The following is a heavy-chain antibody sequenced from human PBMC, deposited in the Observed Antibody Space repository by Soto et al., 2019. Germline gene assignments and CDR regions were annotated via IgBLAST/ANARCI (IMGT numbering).Heavy chain of an antibody. CDR1: RFAFSSYS. D-gene: IGHD3-10*01. CDR3: TRDRSSFMRGRIRGPYGGMDV. CDR2: INSVASYV. J-gene: IGHJ6*02. V-gene: IGHV3-21*01. Sequence: QLVESGGGLVKPGGSLRVSCAASRFAFSSYSMHWVRQAPMKGLEWVASINSVASYVYYADSVEGRFTISRDNAKNSVYLQMNSLRAEDTAVYSCTRDRSSFMRGRIRGPYGGMDVWGPGTKVLVS.